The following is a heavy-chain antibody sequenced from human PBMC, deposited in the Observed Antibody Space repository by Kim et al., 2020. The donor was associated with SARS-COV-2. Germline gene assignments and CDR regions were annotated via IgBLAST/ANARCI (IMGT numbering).Heavy chain of an antibody. Sequence: GASLRLSCVVSGFTLSDHYMIWVRQAPGKGLEWIVYISASGGPIRYADSVKGRCTIPRDTVKNSLFLQIDSLRVDDTALYYCARDKGYTGFDYWGQGTRVT. CDR1: GFTLSDHY. V-gene: IGHV3-11*01. CDR2: ISASGGPI. J-gene: IGHJ4*02. D-gene: IGHD5-18*01. CDR3: ARDKGYTGFDY.